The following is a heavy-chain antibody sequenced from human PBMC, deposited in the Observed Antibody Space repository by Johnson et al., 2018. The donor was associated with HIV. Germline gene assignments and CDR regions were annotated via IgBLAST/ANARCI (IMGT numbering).Heavy chain of an antibody. V-gene: IGHV3-7*05. CDR1: GFTFDDYA. Sequence: VQLVESGGGFVQPGRSLRLSCAASGFTFDDYAMHWVRQAPGKGLEWVANIKQDGSEKYYVDSVKGRFTISRDNAKKSLYLQMNSLRAEDTAVYYCARELRIAARGLAFDIWGRGTMVTVSS. CDR2: IKQDGSEK. CDR3: ARELRIAARGLAFDI. J-gene: IGHJ3*02. D-gene: IGHD6-6*01.